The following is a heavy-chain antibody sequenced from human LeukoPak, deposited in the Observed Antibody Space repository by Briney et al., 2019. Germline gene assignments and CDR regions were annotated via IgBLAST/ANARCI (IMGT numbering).Heavy chain of an antibody. D-gene: IGHD1-26*01. CDR1: GYTFKSYS. V-gene: IGHV1-3*03. CDR2: IDIADGGT. J-gene: IGHJ4*02. Sequence: ASVKVSRKASGYTFKSYSMHWVRQAPGQRLEWMGWIDIADGGTEYSRDFQDRVTITRDTSANTAYMELSGLKSGDTAVYYCAREHLSGSYSLDYWGQGTLVTVSS. CDR3: AREHLSGSYSLDY.